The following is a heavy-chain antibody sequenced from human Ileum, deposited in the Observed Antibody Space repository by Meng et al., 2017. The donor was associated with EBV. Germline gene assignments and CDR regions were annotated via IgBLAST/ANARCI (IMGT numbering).Heavy chain of an antibody. CDR2: INPGIGST. CDR1: GYKFDDYT. D-gene: IGHD2-15*01. V-gene: IGHV1-3*01. J-gene: IGHJ4*02. Sequence: VHVVQSGADMKKPGASVEISCKAYGYKFDDYTIQWLRQAPGQRLEWLGWINPGIGSTYDSKTIRGRLTITMDTSASTVYMRLTSLTSEDTAVYYCAREEGGRFDSWGQGTLVTVSS. CDR3: AREEGGRFDS.